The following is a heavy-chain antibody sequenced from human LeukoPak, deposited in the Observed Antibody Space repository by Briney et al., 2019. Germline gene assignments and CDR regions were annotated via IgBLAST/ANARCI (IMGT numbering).Heavy chain of an antibody. CDR3: ASTTVVTPYYFDY. D-gene: IGHD4-23*01. Sequence: SETLSLTCAVYGGSFSGYYWSWIRQPPGKGLEWIGEINHSGSTNYNPSLKSRVTISVDTSKNQFSLKLSSVTAADTAVYYCASTTVVTPYYFDYWGRGTLVTVSS. V-gene: IGHV4-34*01. CDR2: INHSGST. J-gene: IGHJ4*02. CDR1: GGSFSGYY.